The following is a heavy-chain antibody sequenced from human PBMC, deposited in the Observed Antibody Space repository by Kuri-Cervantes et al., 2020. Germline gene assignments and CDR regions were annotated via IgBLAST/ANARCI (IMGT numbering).Heavy chain of an antibody. CDR3: ASSYDSSGYYYRHYYYGMDV. D-gene: IGHD3-22*01. J-gene: IGHJ6*02. Sequence: SETLSLTCTVSGGSISSYYWSWIRQPAGKGLEWIGRIYTSGSTNYNPSLKSRVTMSVDTSKNQFSPKLSSVTAADTAVYYCASSYDSSGYYYRHYYYGMDVWGQGTTVTVSS. CDR2: IYTSGST. V-gene: IGHV4-4*07. CDR1: GGSISSYY.